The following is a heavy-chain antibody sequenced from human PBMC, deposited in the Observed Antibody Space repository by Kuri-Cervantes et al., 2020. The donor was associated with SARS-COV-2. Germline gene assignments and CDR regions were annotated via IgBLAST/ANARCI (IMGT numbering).Heavy chain of an antibody. J-gene: IGHJ4*01. V-gene: IGHV4-34*01. D-gene: IGHD7-27*01. CDR2: INHSGST. CDR1: GGSFSGYY. Sequence: GSLRLSCAVYGGSFSGYYWSWIRQPPGKGLEWIGEINHSGSTNYNPSLKSRVTISVDTSKNQFSLKLSSVTAADTAVYYCARRSWAYYFDFWGQGSLVTVSS. CDR3: ARRSWAYYFDF.